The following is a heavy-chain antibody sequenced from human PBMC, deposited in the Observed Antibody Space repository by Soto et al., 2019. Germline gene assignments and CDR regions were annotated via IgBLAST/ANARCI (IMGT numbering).Heavy chain of an antibody. CDR2: ISAYNGNT. CDR3: ARDPRSTIAVAGTSRLYYYYYGMDV. D-gene: IGHD6-19*01. CDR1: GYTFTSYG. J-gene: IGHJ6*02. Sequence: ASVKVSCKASGYTFTSYGISWVRQAPGQGLEWMGWISAYNGNTNYAQKLQGRVTMTTDTSTSTAYMELRSLRSDDTAVYYCARDPRSTIAVAGTSRLYYYYYGMDVWGQGTTVTVSS. V-gene: IGHV1-18*01.